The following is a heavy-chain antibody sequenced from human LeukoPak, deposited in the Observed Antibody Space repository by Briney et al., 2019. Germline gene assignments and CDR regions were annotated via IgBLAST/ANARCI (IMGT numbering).Heavy chain of an antibody. J-gene: IGHJ4*02. CDR3: ARIAATGTSFDY. D-gene: IGHD6-13*01. CDR2: IMQDGSDK. Sequence: GGSLRLSCAASGFTFSSYWMNWVRQAPGKGLEWVANIMQDGSDKYYVDSVKGRFTISRDNAKNSLYLQMNSLRAEDTAVYYCARIAATGTSFDYWGQGTLVTVSS. CDR1: GFTFSSYW. V-gene: IGHV3-7*01.